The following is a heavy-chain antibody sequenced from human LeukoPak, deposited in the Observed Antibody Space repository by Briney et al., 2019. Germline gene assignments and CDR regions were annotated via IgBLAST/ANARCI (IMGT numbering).Heavy chain of an antibody. CDR3: ARHEYSSGWYGGPYFDY. CDR1: GGSISSYD. V-gene: IGHV4-59*08. D-gene: IGHD6-19*01. Sequence: SETLSLTRTVSGGSISSYDWSWIRQPPGKGLEWIGYIYYSGSTNYNPSLKSRVTISVDTSKNQFSLKLSSVTAADTAVYYCARHEYSSGWYGGPYFDYWGQGTLVTVSS. CDR2: IYYSGST. J-gene: IGHJ4*02.